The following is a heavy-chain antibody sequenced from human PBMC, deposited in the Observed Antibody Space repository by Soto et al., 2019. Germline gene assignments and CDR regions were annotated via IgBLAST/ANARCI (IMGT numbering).Heavy chain of an antibody. CDR2: IYYSGST. V-gene: IGHV4-30-4*01. J-gene: IGHJ4*02. Sequence: SETLSLTCTVSGGSISSGDYYWSWIRQPPGKGLEWIGYIYYSGSTYYNPSLKSRVTISVDTSKNQFSLKLSSVTAADTAVYYCARDLSGGSCYDYWGQGTLVTVSS. D-gene: IGHD2-15*01. CDR1: GGSISSGDYY. CDR3: ARDLSGGSCYDY.